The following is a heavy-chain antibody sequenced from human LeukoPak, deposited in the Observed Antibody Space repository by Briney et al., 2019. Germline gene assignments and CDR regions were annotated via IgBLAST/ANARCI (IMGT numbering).Heavy chain of an antibody. D-gene: IGHD3-22*01. J-gene: IGHJ4*02. V-gene: IGHV4-59*01. CDR3: ARQSLSGSSLSYFDY. CDR2: IYDSGST. Sequence: KSSETLSLTCTVSGGSIGSFYWSWVRQPPGKGLEWIGNIYDSGSTNYNPSLKSRVTISIDTSKNQCSLKLSSVTAADTALYYCARQSLSGSSLSYFDYWGQGTLVTVSS. CDR1: GGSIGSFY.